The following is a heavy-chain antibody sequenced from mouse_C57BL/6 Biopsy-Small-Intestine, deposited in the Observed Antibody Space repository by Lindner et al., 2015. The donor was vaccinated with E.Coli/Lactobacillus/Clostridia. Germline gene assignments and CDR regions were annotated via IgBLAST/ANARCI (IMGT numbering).Heavy chain of an antibody. CDR1: GYTLSNYF. CDR3: ARVSEYCIGGLCYPDY. CDR2: VNPSGDMT. J-gene: IGHJ4*01. V-gene: IGHV1-63*01. D-gene: IGHD6-2*01. Sequence: SVKVSCKTSGYTLSNYFTQWVRQAPGQGLEWMAMVNPSGDMTSFAQKFQGRLSVTKDASTSTVNMELTNLKTEDTAMYYCARVSEYCIGGLCYPDYWGQGTQVSVSS.